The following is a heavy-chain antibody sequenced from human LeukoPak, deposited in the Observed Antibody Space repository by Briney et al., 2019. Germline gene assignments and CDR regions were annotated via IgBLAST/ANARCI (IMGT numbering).Heavy chain of an antibody. CDR2: IRYDGSHK. Sequence: PGGSLRLSCAASGFTFSSYWMHWVRQAPGKGLEWVAFIRYDGSHKYYADSVKGRYTISRDNSKNTLYLQMNSLRAKDTAVYYCAKALGRSSGWKGFDYWGQGTLVTVSS. D-gene: IGHD6-19*01. CDR3: AKALGRSSGWKGFDY. CDR1: GFTFSSYW. J-gene: IGHJ4*02. V-gene: IGHV3-30*02.